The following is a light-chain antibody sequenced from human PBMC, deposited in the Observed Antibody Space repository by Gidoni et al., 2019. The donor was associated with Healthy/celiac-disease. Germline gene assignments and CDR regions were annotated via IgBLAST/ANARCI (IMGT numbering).Light chain of an antibody. J-gene: IGKJ2*01. Sequence: PATTPLSPGEGATLSCRASQSVSSNVAWYQQKPGQAPRLLIYGASTRATGIPARFSGSGSGTEFTITISSLQSEDFAVYYCQQYNNWPPYTFGQGTKLEIK. CDR2: GAS. CDR3: QQYNNWPPYT. V-gene: IGKV3-15*01. CDR1: QSVSSN.